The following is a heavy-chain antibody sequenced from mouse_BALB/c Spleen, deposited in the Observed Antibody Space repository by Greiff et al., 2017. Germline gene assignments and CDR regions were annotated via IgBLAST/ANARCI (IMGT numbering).Heavy chain of an antibody. D-gene: IGHD2-4*01. CDR1: GFTFSSYG. J-gene: IGHJ1*01. V-gene: IGHV5-6*01. CDR3: ASTIYYDYDGWYFDV. CDR2: ISSGGSYT. Sequence: EVMLVESGGDLVKPGGSLKLSCAASGFTFSSYGMSWVRQTPDKRLEWVATISSGGSYTYYPDSVKGRFTISRDNAKNTLYLQMSSLKSEDTAMYYCASTIYYDYDGWYFDVWGAGTTVTVSS.